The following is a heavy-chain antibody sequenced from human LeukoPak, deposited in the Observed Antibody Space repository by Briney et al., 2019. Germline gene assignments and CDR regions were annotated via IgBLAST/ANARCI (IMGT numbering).Heavy chain of an antibody. V-gene: IGHV4-59*08. Sequence: PSETLSLTCTVSGGSISSYYWSWIRQPPGKGLEWIGYIYYSGSTNYNPSLKSRVTISVDTSKNQFSLKLSSVTAADTAVYYCARHLQRDSGWDYYFDYWGQGTLVTVSS. D-gene: IGHD6-19*01. CDR2: IYYSGST. CDR1: GGSISSYY. J-gene: IGHJ4*02. CDR3: ARHLQRDSGWDYYFDY.